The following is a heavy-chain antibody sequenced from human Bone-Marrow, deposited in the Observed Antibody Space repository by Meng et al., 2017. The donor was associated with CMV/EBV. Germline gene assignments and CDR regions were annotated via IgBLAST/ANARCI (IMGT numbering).Heavy chain of an antibody. CDR3: ARGCDTSCFSFHFDY. CDR2: SNAGNGNT. CDR1: GYTFTSYA. Sequence: ASVKVSCKASGYTFTSYAMHWVRQAPGQRLEWMGWSNAGNGNTKYSQEFQGRVTITRDTSASTAYMELSSLRSEDTAVYYCARGCDTSCFSFHFDYWGQGTLVTVSS. J-gene: IGHJ4*02. D-gene: IGHD2-2*01. V-gene: IGHV1-3*02.